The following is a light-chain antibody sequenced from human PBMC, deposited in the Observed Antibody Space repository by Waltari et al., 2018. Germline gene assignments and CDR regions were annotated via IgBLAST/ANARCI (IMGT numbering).Light chain of an antibody. CDR1: QSLVHSDGNTY. CDR2: RVS. V-gene: IGKV2-30*02. CDR3: MQGTHLTRIT. Sequence: DVVMTQSPLSLPVTPGQPASISCRSSQSLVHSDGNTYLNWFQQRPGQSPRRLIYRVSNRDSGVPDRFSGSGSGTDFTLEISRVEAEDVGIYYCMQGTHLTRITFGGGTKVDI. J-gene: IGKJ4*01.